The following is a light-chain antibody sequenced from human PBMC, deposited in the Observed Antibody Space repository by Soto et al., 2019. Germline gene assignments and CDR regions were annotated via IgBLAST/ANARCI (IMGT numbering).Light chain of an antibody. CDR1: SSNIGRNT. CDR2: SNN. J-gene: IGLJ2*01. V-gene: IGLV1-44*01. Sequence: QSVLTQPPSASGTPGQRVTISCSGSSSNIGRNTVNWYQQLPGTAPKVLIYSNNQRPSGVPDRLSGSKSGTSASLAISGLQSEHEADYYCAAWDDSLNAVVFGGGTKVTVL. CDR3: AAWDDSLNAVV.